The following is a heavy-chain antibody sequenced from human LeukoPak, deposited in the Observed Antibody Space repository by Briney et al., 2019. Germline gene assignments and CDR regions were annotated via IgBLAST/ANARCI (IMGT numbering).Heavy chain of an antibody. V-gene: IGHV3-48*01. Sequence: PGGSLRLSCAASGFTFSSYSMNWVRQAPGKGLEWVSYISSSSSTIYYADSVKGRFTISRDNAKNSLYLQMNSLRAEDTAVYYCARGSIAAGYGMDVWGQGTTVTVSS. J-gene: IGHJ6*02. CDR1: GFTFSSYS. CDR2: ISSSSSTI. D-gene: IGHD6-13*01. CDR3: ARGSIAAGYGMDV.